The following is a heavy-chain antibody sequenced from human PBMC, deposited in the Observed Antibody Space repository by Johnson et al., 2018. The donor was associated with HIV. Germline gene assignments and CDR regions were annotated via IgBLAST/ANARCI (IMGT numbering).Heavy chain of an antibody. D-gene: IGHD3/OR15-3a*01. CDR1: GFTFSSYA. Sequence: QVQLVESGGGVVQPGSSLRLSCAASGFTFSSYAMHWVRQAPCKGLEWVAVISYDGSNKYYADSVKGRFTISRDNSKNTLYLQMNSLRAEDTAVYYCARSGDSIGSFWAGGAFDIWGQGTMVTVSS. CDR3: ARSGDSIGSFWAGGAFDI. V-gene: IGHV3-30*14. J-gene: IGHJ3*02. CDR2: ISYDGSNK.